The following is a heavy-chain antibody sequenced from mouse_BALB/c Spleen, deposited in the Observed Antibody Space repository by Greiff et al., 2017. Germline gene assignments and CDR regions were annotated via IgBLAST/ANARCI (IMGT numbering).Heavy chain of an antibody. D-gene: IGHD4-1*01. CDR1: GFTFSSYG. V-gene: IGHV5-6-3*01. CDR2: INSNGGST. Sequence: EVQLVESGGGLVQPGGSLKLSCAASGFTFSSYGMSWVRQTPDKRLEWVATINSNGGSTYYPDSVKGRVTISRDNAKNTLYLQMSSLKSEDTAMYYCARVGRGFDYAIDYWGQGTSVTVSS. CDR3: ARVGRGFDYAIDY. J-gene: IGHJ4*01.